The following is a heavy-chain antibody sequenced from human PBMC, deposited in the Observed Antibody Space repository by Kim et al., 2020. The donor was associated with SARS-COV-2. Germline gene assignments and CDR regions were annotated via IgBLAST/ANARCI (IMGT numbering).Heavy chain of an antibody. V-gene: IGHV4-34*01. CDR1: GGSFSGYY. CDR3: ARVPYGDYVGGYYYYGMDV. Sequence: SETLSLTCAVYGGSFSGYYWSWIRQPPGKGLEWIGEINHSGSTNYNPSLKSRVTISVDTSKNQFSLKLSSVTAADTAVYYCARVPYGDYVGGYYYYGMDVWGQGTTVTVSS. J-gene: IGHJ6*02. CDR2: INHSGST. D-gene: IGHD4-17*01.